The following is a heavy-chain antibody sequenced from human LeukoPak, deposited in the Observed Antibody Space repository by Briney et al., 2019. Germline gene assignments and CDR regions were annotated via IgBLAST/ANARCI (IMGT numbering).Heavy chain of an antibody. J-gene: IGHJ4*02. D-gene: IGHD6-13*01. CDR2: IKEEGSVR. V-gene: IGHV3-7*01. CDR1: GFTFGRYW. Sequence: GGSLRLACGASGFTFGRYWMTWVRQTPAKGLEFVANIKEEGSVRNYVDSVQVRFTLSRDNAKNSLYLHMNSLRAEDTAVYYCARDPGYSSFDYWGQGTLVTVSP. CDR3: ARDPGYSSFDY.